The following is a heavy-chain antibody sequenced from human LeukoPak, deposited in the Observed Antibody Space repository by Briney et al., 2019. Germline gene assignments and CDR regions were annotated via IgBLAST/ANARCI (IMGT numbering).Heavy chain of an antibody. Sequence: GGSLRLSCAASGFTFSSYGMHWVRQAPGKGLEWVSSISGGGGSTYYADSVKGRFTISRDNSKNTLYLQMNSLRAEDTVVYYCAKAGEYYYDSSGRPRYFDYWGQGTLVTVSS. V-gene: IGHV3-23*01. J-gene: IGHJ4*02. D-gene: IGHD3-22*01. CDR1: GFTFSSYG. CDR2: ISGGGGST. CDR3: AKAGEYYYDSSGRPRYFDY.